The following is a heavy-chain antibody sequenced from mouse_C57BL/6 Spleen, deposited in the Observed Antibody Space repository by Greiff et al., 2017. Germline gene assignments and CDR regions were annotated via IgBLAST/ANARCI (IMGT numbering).Heavy chain of an antibody. CDR1: GYTFTSYW. CDR3: AIYYSNYEFDY. Sequence: QVQLKQPGAELVKPGASVKVSCKASGYTFTSYWMHWVKQRPGQGLEWIGRIHPSDSDTNYNQKFKGKATLTVDKSSSTAYMQLSSLTSEDSAVYFCAIYYSNYEFDYWGQGTTLTVSS. V-gene: IGHV1-74*01. J-gene: IGHJ2*01. CDR2: IHPSDSDT. D-gene: IGHD2-5*01.